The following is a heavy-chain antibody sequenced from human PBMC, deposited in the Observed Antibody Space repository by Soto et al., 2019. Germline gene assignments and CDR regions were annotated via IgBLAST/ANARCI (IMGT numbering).Heavy chain of an antibody. Sequence: QVQLVQSGAEVKKPGSSVKVSCKTSGVSFNNNGIGWVLQAPGHGLEWMGGVSPPFRTSNYARKFQGRISITSDASTGTLNMELSSLTSEDTAQYYCARVLYYGSGSYSPYGMDVWGQGTTVTVSS. CDR1: GVSFNNNG. CDR3: ARVLYYGSGSYSPYGMDV. CDR2: VSPPFRTS. D-gene: IGHD3-10*01. V-gene: IGHV1-69*01. J-gene: IGHJ6*02.